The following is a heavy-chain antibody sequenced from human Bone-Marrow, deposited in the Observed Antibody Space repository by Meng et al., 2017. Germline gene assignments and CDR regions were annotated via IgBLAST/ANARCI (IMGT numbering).Heavy chain of an antibody. CDR1: GYTFTSYD. CDR2: MNPNSGNT. Sequence: ASVKVSCKASGYTFTSYDINWVRQATGQGLEWMGWMNPNSGNTGYAQKFQGRVTMTRNTSISTAYMELSGLRSEDTAVYYCARGPRYKRGYYYGMDVWGQGTTVTVSS. CDR3: ARGPRYKRGYYYGMDV. V-gene: IGHV1-8*01. D-gene: IGHD5-18*01. J-gene: IGHJ6*02.